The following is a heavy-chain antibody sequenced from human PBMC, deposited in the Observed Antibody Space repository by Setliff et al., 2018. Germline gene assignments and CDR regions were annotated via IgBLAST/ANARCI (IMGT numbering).Heavy chain of an antibody. J-gene: IGHJ4*02. CDR3: AVAVAGMNHFDY. CDR2: IKQDGSEK. V-gene: IGHV3-7*01. CDR1: GFTFSTYW. D-gene: IGHD6-19*01. Sequence: GESLKISCAASGFTFSTYWMSWVRQAPGKGLEWVANIKQDGSEKYYVDSVKGRFSISRDNAKNSLYLQMNSLRAEDTAVYYCAVAVAGMNHFDYWGQGTLVTVSS.